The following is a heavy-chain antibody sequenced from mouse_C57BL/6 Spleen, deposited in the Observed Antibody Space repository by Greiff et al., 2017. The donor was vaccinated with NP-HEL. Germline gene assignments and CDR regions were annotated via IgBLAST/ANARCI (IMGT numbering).Heavy chain of an antibody. CDR2: INPSSGYT. D-gene: IGHD2-5*01. Sequence: QVQLQQSGAEPAKPGASVKLSCKASGYTFTSYWMHWVKQRPGQGLEWIGYINPSSGYTKYNQKFKDKATLTADKSSSTAYMQLSSLTYEDSAVYYCARSPPLYNSNYVNYFDYWGQGTTLTVSS. CDR1: GYTFTSYW. CDR3: ARSPPLYNSNYVNYFDY. V-gene: IGHV1-7*01. J-gene: IGHJ2*01.